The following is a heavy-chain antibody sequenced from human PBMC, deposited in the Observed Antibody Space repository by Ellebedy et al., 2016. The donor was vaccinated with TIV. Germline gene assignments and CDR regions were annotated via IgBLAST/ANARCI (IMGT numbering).Heavy chain of an antibody. J-gene: IGHJ4*02. CDR2: IHASCTT. D-gene: IGHD3-10*02. CDR3: ARDTHSYVRFDY. V-gene: IGHV3-53*01. Sequence: GESLKISCAASGFSVTNNYMTWVRQAPGQGLEWVSVIHASCTTYYAESVKGRFTISRDNSKNILYLQMDSLRAEDTAVYYCARDTHSYVRFDYWGQGTLVTVSS. CDR1: GFSVTNNY.